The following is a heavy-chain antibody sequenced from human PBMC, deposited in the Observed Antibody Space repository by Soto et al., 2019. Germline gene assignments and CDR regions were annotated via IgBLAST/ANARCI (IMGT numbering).Heavy chain of an antibody. CDR2: IIPTLDIT. CDR1: GGTFSSYT. CDR3: AKDGPGAHHDYYGIDV. V-gene: IGHV1-69*08. J-gene: IGHJ6*02. Sequence: QVQLVQSGAEVKTPGSSVKLSCKASGGTFSSYTISWVRQAPGQGLEWMGRIIPTLDITNYPQKFQGRVTITADKSTSTAYMALSSLRSEDTAIYYCAKDGPGAHHDYYGIDVWGQGTKVTVSS.